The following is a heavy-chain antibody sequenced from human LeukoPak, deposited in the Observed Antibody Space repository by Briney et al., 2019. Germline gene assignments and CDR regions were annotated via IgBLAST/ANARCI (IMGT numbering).Heavy chain of an antibody. V-gene: IGHV4-38-2*02. D-gene: IGHD3-10*01. Sequence: PSETLSLTCTVSGYSISSGYYWGWIRQPPGKGLEWIGSIYHSGSTYYNPSLKSRVTISVDTSKNQFSLKLSSVTAADTAVYYCARVWFGELPRGEYLDYWGQGTLVTVSS. CDR1: GYSISSGYY. CDR2: IYHSGST. CDR3: ARVWFGELPRGEYLDY. J-gene: IGHJ4*02.